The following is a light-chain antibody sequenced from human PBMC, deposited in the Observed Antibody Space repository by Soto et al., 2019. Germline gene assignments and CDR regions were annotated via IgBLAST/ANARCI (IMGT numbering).Light chain of an antibody. CDR2: DAS. J-gene: IGKJ1*01. CDR1: QSISSW. V-gene: IGKV1-5*01. Sequence: TNMTQSPSTLSATAGHRLKITVRASQSISSWLAWYQQKPGKAPKLLIYDASNLESGVPSRFSGSGSGTDFTLTISHLQPDDSATYYCQQYENYWTFGQGTKVDIK. CDR3: QQYENYWT.